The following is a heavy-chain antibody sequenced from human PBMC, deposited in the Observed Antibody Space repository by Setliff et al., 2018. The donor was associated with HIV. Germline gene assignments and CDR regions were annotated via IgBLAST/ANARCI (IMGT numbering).Heavy chain of an antibody. V-gene: IGHV4-38-2*01. Sequence: SETLSLTCAVSGYSISDGYYWGWIRQPPGKGPEWIGSIHHSGSAHFNPSLKSRVAMSVDTSENQFSLTLSSVTAADTAVYYCAEGAVTFGGVLNYWGQGAQVTVSS. CDR1: GYSISDGYY. CDR2: IHHSGSA. CDR3: AEGAVTFGGVLNY. D-gene: IGHD3-16*01. J-gene: IGHJ4*02.